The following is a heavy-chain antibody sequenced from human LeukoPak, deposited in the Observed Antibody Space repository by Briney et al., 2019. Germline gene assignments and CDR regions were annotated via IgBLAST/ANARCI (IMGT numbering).Heavy chain of an antibody. J-gene: IGHJ6*03. D-gene: IGHD3-3*01. CDR3: ARDQAFSYYYYYMDV. CDR1: GFMFRSYW. Sequence: SGGSLRLSCAASGFMFRSYWMSWVRQAPGKGLEWVANINQDGSEKYYVASVKGRFTISRDNATNSLYLQMNSLRAEDTAVYYCARDQAFSYYYYYMDVWGKGTTVTVSS. V-gene: IGHV3-7*01. CDR2: INQDGSEK.